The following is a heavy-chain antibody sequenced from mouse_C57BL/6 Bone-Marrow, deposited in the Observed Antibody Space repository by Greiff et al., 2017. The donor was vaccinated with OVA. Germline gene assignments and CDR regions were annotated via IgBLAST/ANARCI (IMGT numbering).Heavy chain of an antibody. CDR3: ARSLYYYGSSYLYFDV. V-gene: IGHV5-16*01. CDR1: GFTFSDYY. J-gene: IGHJ1*03. CDR2: INSDGSST. Sequence: EVQLVESEGGLVQPGSSMKLSCTASGFTFSDYYMAWVRQVPEQGLEWVANINSDGSSTYYMDSLKSHFIISRDNAKNILYPHMSSLNSEDTATYYVARSLYYYGSSYLYFDVWGTGTTVTVAS. D-gene: IGHD1-1*01.